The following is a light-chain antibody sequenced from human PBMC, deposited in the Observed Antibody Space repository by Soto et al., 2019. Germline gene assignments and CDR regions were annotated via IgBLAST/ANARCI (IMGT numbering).Light chain of an antibody. CDR2: GAS. J-gene: IGKJ2*01. CDR1: QSVSSNY. Sequence: EIVLTQSPGTLSLSPGERATLSCRASQSVSSNYLAWFQQKPGQAPRLLIYGASSRATGIPDRFSGSGSGTDFTLTLSRLEPEDFAVYYCHQYGRSPPYTFGQGTKLEIK. V-gene: IGKV3-20*01. CDR3: HQYGRSPPYT.